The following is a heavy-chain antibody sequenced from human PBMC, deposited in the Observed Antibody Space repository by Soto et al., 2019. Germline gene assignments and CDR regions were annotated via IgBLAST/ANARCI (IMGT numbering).Heavy chain of an antibody. CDR1: GFTFSSYS. V-gene: IGHV3-21*01. Sequence: AGSLRLSCAASGFTFSSYSMNWVRQAPGKGLEWVSSISSSSSYIYYADSVKGRFTISRDNAKNSLYLQMNSLTAEDTAVYYCARDLIAARPVTRRRMDVWGQGTTVTVPS. CDR3: ARDLIAARPVTRRRMDV. D-gene: IGHD6-6*01. CDR2: ISSSSSYI. J-gene: IGHJ6*02.